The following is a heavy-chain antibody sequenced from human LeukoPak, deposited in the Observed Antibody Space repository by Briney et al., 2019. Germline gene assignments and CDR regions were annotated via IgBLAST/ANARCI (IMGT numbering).Heavy chain of an antibody. V-gene: IGHV3-30*18. CDR2: ISYYGSNK. Sequence: GGPVTLPCAPWVFTFRSYGMHGLRRAPGKALEWVAVISYYGSNKFYPDSVKSRFTIARDNSKNTLYLQMNSLRAEDTAVYYCAKELAAASVFWGRGTLVTVSS. CDR3: AKELAAASVF. CDR1: VFTFRSYG. D-gene: IGHD6-13*01. J-gene: IGHJ1*01.